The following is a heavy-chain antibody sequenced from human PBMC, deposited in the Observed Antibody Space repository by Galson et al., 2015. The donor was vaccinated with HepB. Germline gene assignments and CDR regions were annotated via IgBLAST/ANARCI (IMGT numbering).Heavy chain of an antibody. Sequence: SLRLSCAASTFIFSTYSMNWVRQAPGKGLEWVAVIWYDGSNMYYTDSVKGRFIISRDNSKNMLYLQMNSLRAEDTAVYYCARGSGYSYGYPFDYWGQGTLVTVSS. CDR2: IWYDGSNM. J-gene: IGHJ4*02. CDR3: ARGSGYSYGYPFDY. D-gene: IGHD5-18*01. V-gene: IGHV3-33*08. CDR1: TFIFSTYS.